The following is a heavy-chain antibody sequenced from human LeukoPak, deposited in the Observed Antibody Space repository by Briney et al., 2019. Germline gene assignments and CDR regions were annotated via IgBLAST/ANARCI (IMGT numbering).Heavy chain of an antibody. CDR2: MYYSGSN. J-gene: IGHJ5*02. CDR1: GGSISSRGYY. CDR3: AAEGDGYNIHNWFDP. Sequence: SETLSLTCTVSGGSISSRGYYWGWIRQPPGKGLEWIGSMYYSGSNYYNPSLKSRVTISVDTSKNHFSLKLSSVTAADTAVYYCAAEGDGYNIHNWFDPGAREPWSPSPQ. D-gene: IGHD5-24*01. V-gene: IGHV4-39*02.